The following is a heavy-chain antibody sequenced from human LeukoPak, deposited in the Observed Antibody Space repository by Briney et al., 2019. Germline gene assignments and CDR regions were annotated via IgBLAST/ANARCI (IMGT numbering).Heavy chain of an antibody. J-gene: IGHJ4*02. V-gene: IGHV1-2*02. CDR2: INPNSGGT. CDR3: GRKSASRKTSEFDY. CDR1: GYSFTGYY. D-gene: IGHD2-2*01. Sequence: ASVKVSCKASGYSFTGYYMHWVRQAPGQGLEWMGWINPNSGGTNYAQKFQGRVTMTRDTSISTAYMELSRLTFDDTAVYYCGRKSASRKTSEFDYWGQGTLVTVSS.